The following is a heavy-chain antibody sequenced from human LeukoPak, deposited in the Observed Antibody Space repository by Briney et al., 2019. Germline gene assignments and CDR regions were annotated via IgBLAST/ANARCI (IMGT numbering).Heavy chain of an antibody. CDR2: IYTSGST. V-gene: IGHV4-4*07. CDR3: ARGTTTVLSYYYYYYMDV. Sequence: SETLSLTCTVSGGSITNYYWSWFRQPAGKGLEWIGRIYTSGSTNYNPSLESRVTISVDTSKNQFSLKLSSVTAADTAVYYCARGTTTVLSYYYYYYMDVWGKGTTVTVSS. CDR1: GGSITNYY. D-gene: IGHD4-11*01. J-gene: IGHJ6*03.